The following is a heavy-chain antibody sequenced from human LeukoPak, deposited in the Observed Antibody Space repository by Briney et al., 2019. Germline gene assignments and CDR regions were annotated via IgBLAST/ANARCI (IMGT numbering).Heavy chain of an antibody. CDR3: ARKPAYDYVWGSYRPSQKFDY. D-gene: IGHD3-16*02. Sequence: SETLSLTCTVSGGSISNYYWSWIRQPPGKGLEWIGEINHSGSTNYNPSLKSRVTISVDTSKNQFSLKLSSVTAADTAVYYCARKPAYDYVWGSYRPSQKFDYWGQGTLVTVSS. CDR2: INHSGST. V-gene: IGHV4-34*01. CDR1: GGSISNYY. J-gene: IGHJ4*02.